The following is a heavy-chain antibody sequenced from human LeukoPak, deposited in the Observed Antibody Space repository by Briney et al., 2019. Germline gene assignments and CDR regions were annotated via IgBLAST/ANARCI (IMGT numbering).Heavy chain of an antibody. CDR2: IYYSGST. CDR1: GGSISSGGYY. J-gene: IGHJ3*01. V-gene: IGHV4-31*03. Sequence: PSQTLSLTCTVSGGSISSGGYYWSWIRQHPGKGLEWIGYIYYSGSTYYNPSLKSRVTISVDTSKNQFSLKLSSVTAADTAVYYCARGHHVVVATATWASDAFDLWGQGTMVTVSS. CDR3: ARGHHVVVATATWASDAFDL. D-gene: IGHD2-21*02.